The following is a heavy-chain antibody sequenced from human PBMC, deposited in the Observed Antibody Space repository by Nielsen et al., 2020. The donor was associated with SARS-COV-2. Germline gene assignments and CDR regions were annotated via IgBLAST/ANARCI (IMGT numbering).Heavy chain of an antibody. Sequence: GGSLRLSCAASGITFRAYVMSWVRQAPGQGLEWLSSISETGEMTYYGDSMRGRVTISRDNSKNMVYLQMNSLRVEDTVVYFCANHAPQDWGSGYYTKDWGEGTAVTVSS. CDR1: GITFRAYV. CDR3: ANHAPQDWGSGYYTKD. CDR2: ISETGEMT. V-gene: IGHV3-23*01. J-gene: IGHJ6*04. D-gene: IGHD1-26*01.